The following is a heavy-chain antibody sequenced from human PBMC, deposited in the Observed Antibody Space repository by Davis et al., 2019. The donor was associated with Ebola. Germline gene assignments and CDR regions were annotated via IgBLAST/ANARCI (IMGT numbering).Heavy chain of an antibody. D-gene: IGHD1-26*01. V-gene: IGHV3-21*01. CDR3: ARDMRLEGAFDY. CDR1: GFRFSDYG. CDR2: ISSSSNYI. J-gene: IGHJ4*02. Sequence: GESLKISCATSGFRFSDYGMNWVRQAPGKGLEWVSFISSSSNYISYADSVKGRFTISRDNGEKSVSLQMNSLRAEDTAVYYCARDMRLEGAFDYWGQGTLIAVSS.